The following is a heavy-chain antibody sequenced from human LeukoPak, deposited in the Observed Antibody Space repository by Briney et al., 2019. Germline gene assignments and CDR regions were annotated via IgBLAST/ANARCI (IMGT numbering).Heavy chain of an antibody. D-gene: IGHD3-9*01. Sequence: SETLSLTCTVSGGSISCYYWSWIRQPPGKGLEWIGYMYYSGSTNYNPSLKSRVTISVDTSKNQFSLKLSSVTAADTAIYYSASHYDILTGLAYFDYWGQGTLVTVSS. CDR1: GGSISCYY. CDR3: ASHYDILTGLAYFDY. V-gene: IGHV4-59*12. J-gene: IGHJ4*02. CDR2: MYYSGST.